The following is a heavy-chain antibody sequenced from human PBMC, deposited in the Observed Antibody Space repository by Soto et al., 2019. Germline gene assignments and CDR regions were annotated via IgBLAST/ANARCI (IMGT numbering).Heavy chain of an antibody. D-gene: IGHD5-18*01. V-gene: IGHV1-69*05. Sequence: QVQLVQSGAEVKKPGSSVKVSCKASGGTFSSYAISWVRQAPGQGLEWMGGIIPIFGTANYAQKFQGRVTIYXDEXTXRGYMELSSLRSEDTAVYYCARDREGRYSYGDNFDSWGQGTLFTVSS. CDR2: IIPIFGTA. J-gene: IGHJ4*02. CDR3: ARDREGRYSYGDNFDS. CDR1: GGTFSSYA.